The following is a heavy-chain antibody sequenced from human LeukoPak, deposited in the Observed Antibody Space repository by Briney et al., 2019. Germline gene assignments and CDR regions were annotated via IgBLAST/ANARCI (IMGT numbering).Heavy chain of an antibody. CDR1: GYTFTGYY. J-gene: IGHJ4*02. Sequence: ASVKVSCKASGYTFTGYYMYWVRQAPGQGLEWMGIINPSGGSTSYAQKFQGRVTMTRDMSTSTVYMELSRLRSDDTAVYYCARDRGFKKLAHRPYDYWGQGTLVTVSS. CDR2: INPSGGST. D-gene: IGHD6-6*01. V-gene: IGHV1-46*01. CDR3: ARDRGFKKLAHRPYDY.